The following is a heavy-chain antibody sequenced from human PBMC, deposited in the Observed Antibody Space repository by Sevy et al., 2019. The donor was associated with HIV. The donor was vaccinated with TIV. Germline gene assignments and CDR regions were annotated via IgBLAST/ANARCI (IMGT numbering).Heavy chain of an antibody. J-gene: IGHJ4*02. CDR1: GFTVSTNY. CDR3: ARVAGDGYNPRYYFDY. Sequence: GGSLRLSCAASGFTVSTNYMSWVRQAPGKGLEWVSVIYSGGTTYYADSVKGRFTISRDKSKNTLYLQMNSLRAEDTAVYYCARVAGDGYNPRYYFDYWGQGTLVTVSS. V-gene: IGHV3-53*01. D-gene: IGHD5-12*01. CDR2: IYSGGTT.